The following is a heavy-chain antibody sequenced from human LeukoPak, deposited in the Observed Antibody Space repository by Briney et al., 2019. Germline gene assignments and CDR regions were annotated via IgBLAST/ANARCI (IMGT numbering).Heavy chain of an antibody. Sequence: ASVKVSCKASGYTFTSYYMHWVRQAPGQGLEWMGWISAYNGNTNYAQKLQGRVTMTTDTSTSTAYMELRSLRSDDTAVYYCARMGPYYYDSSGRKYYFDYWGQGTLVTVSS. CDR1: GYTFTSYY. CDR2: ISAYNGNT. J-gene: IGHJ4*02. CDR3: ARMGPYYYDSSGRKYYFDY. V-gene: IGHV1-18*04. D-gene: IGHD3-22*01.